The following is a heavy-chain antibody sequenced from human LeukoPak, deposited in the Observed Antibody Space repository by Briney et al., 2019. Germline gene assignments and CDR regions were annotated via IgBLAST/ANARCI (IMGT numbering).Heavy chain of an antibody. J-gene: IGHJ4*02. CDR2: IYSGGST. Sequence: PGGSLRLSCAASGFTVISNYMSWVRQAQGKGLEWVSVIYSGGSTYYADSVKGRFTISRDNSKNTLYLQMNSPRAEDTAVYYCARDTSYSSGWYDYWGQGTLVTVSS. CDR1: GFTVISNY. D-gene: IGHD6-19*01. V-gene: IGHV3-66*01. CDR3: ARDTSYSSGWYDY.